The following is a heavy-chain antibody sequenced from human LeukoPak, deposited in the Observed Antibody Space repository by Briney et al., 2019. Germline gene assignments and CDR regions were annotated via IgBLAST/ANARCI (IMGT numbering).Heavy chain of an antibody. CDR1: GGTFSSYA. D-gene: IGHD1-26*01. CDR3: ARVGATTPFDY. CDR2: IIPILGIA. Sequence: SVKVSCKASGGTFSSYAISWVRQAPGQGLEWMGRIIPILGIANYAQKFQGRATITADKSTSTAYMELSSLRSEDTAVYYCARVGATTPFDYWGQGTLVTVSS. V-gene: IGHV1-69*04. J-gene: IGHJ4*02.